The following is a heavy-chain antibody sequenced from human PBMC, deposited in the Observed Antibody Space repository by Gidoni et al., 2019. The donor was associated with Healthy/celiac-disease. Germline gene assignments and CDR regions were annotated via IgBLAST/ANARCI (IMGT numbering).Heavy chain of an antibody. CDR3: ARAAIWWFDP. J-gene: IGHJ5*02. Sequence: EVQLVESGGGGVQPGGSLRRSCAAAGFTFSSYWMHWVRQAPGKGLVWVSRINSDGSSTSYADSVKGRFTISRDNSKNTLYLQMNSLRAEDTAVYYCARAAIWWFDPWGQGTLVTVSS. V-gene: IGHV3-74*01. CDR1: GFTFSSYW. CDR2: INSDGSST. D-gene: IGHD2-21*02.